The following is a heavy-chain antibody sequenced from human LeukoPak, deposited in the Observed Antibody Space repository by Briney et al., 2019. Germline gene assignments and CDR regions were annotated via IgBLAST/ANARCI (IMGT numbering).Heavy chain of an antibody. CDR2: IRYDGRNK. CDR3: AKAPYYYDSSGYLNPFDY. D-gene: IGHD3-22*01. CDR1: GFTFSSFG. J-gene: IGHJ4*02. V-gene: IGHV3-30*02. Sequence: GGSLRLSCAASGFTFSSFGMHWVGQAPGKGLEWVAFIRYDGRNKYYADSVKGRFTISRDNSKNTLYLQMNSLRAEDTAVYYCAKAPYYYDSSGYLNPFDYWGQGTLVTVSS.